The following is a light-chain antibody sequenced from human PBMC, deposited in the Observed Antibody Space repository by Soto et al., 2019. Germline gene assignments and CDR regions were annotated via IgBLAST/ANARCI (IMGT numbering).Light chain of an antibody. V-gene: IGKV1-27*01. J-gene: IGKJ1*01. CDR1: QGISNY. CDR2: AAS. CDR3: QKYNSAPQVT. Sequence: DIQMTQSPSSLSASVGDRVTITCRASQGISNYLAWYQQKPGKVPKLLIYAASTLQSGVPSRFSGSGSGTDFTLTISSLQPEDVATYYCQKYNSAPQVTFRQGTKVEIK.